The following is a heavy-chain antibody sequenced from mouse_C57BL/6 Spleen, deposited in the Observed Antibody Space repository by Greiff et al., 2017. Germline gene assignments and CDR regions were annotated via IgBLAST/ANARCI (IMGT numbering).Heavy chain of an antibody. V-gene: IGHV5-16*01. CDR2: INYDGSST. CDR1: GFTFSDYY. J-gene: IGHJ1*03. D-gene: IGHD1-1*01. CDR3: AGYYGSSYWYFDV. Sequence: EVHLVESEGGLVQPGSSMKLSCTASGFTFSDYYMAWVRQVPEKGLEWVANINYDGSSTYYLDSLKSRFIISRDNAKNILYLQMSSLKSEDTATYYCAGYYGSSYWYFDVWGTGTTVTVSS.